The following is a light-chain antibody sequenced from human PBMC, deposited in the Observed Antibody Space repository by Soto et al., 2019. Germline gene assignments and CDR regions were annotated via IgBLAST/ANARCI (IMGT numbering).Light chain of an antibody. V-gene: IGKV1-33*01. J-gene: IGKJ2*02. Sequence: DIQLTQSPSSLSASVGDRVTITCQASQDIKNYLIWYQQKAGEAPNPLIYDASTLRTGVSSRFSRSGSGTEFSLTITILQPEDIATYYCQHYDSVPCTFGQGTRLEIK. CDR2: DAS. CDR1: QDIKNY. CDR3: QHYDSVPCT.